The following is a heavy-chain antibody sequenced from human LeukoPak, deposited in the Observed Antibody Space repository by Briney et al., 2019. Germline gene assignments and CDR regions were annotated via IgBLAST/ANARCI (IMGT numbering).Heavy chain of an antibody. CDR2: FDPEDGEA. D-gene: IGHD6-19*01. J-gene: IGHJ4*02. CDR3: TTFTSGIAVAGATDY. Sequence: ASVKVSCKVSGYTLTELPMQWVRQAPGKGFEWMGSFDPEDGEAIYAQKFQGRVTMTEDIATDTAYMELSSLKSEDTAVYYCTTFTSGIAVAGATDYWGQGTLVTVSS. CDR1: GYTLTELP. V-gene: IGHV1-24*01.